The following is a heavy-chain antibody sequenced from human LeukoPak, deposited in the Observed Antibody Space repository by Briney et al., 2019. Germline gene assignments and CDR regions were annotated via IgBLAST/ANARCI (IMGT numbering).Heavy chain of an antibody. CDR1: GXSISSSIYY. J-gene: IGHJ6*02. CDR2: IYYSGST. CDR3: ARDRTYYYDSSGYPGYYYGMDV. V-gene: IGHV4-39*07. D-gene: IGHD3-22*01. Sequence: PSETLSLTCTVSGXSISSSIYYWGWIRQPPGKGLEWIGSIYYSGSTNYNPSLKSRVTISVDTSKNQFSLKLSSVTAADTAVYYCARDRTYYYDSSGYPGYYYGMDVWGQGTTVTVS.